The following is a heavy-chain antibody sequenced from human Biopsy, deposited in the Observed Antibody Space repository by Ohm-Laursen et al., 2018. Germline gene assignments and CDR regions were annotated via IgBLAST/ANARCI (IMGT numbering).Heavy chain of an antibody. CDR2: VYYSGTT. V-gene: IGHV4-59*04. J-gene: IGHJ5*02. D-gene: IGHD3-3*01. CDR1: GGSISSDY. CDR3: ARHDLSDFWSGYPNFFDP. Sequence: SETLSLTWTVSGGSISSDYWSWIRQTPGKGLEWIGTVYYSGTTYDNPSLKNRVIISVDTSKNQFSLSLKTVTAADTAVYYCARHDLSDFWSGYPNFFDPWGQGTLVTVSS.